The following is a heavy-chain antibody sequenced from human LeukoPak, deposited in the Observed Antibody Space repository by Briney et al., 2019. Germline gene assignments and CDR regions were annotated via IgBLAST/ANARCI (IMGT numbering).Heavy chain of an antibody. J-gene: IGHJ6*02. D-gene: IGHD3-22*01. CDR3: AKENYYDSSGYYYYYGMDV. Sequence: PGRSLRLSCAASGFTFSRYSMNWVRQAPGKGLEWVSSISSSSSYIYYADSVKGRFTISRDNSKNTLYLQMNSLRAEDTAVYYCAKENYYDSSGYYYYYGMDVWGQGTTVTVSS. CDR1: GFTFSRYS. CDR2: ISSSSSYI. V-gene: IGHV3-21*04.